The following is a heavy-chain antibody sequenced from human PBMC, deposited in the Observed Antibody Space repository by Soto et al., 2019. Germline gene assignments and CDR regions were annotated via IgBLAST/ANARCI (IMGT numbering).Heavy chain of an antibody. J-gene: IGHJ4*02. Sequence: QVQLVESGGGVVQPGRSLRLSCAASGFTFSSYGMHWVRQAPGKGLEWVAVISYDGSNKYYADSVKGRFTISRDNSKNTLYLQMNSLRAEDTAVYYCARYYYDSSGLDYWGQGTLVTVSS. CDR1: GFTFSSYG. CDR2: ISYDGSNK. V-gene: IGHV3-30*03. CDR3: ARYYYDSSGLDY. D-gene: IGHD3-22*01.